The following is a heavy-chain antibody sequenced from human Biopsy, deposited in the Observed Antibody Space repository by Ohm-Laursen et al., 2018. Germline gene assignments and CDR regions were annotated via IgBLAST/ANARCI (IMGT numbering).Heavy chain of an antibody. CDR2: ISANGVTT. CDR1: RFTFNSYA. J-gene: IGHJ4*02. V-gene: IGHV3-23*01. D-gene: IGHD2-2*02. CDR3: AKGGYCSATSCNMDVDY. Sequence: SLRLSCSASRFTFNSYAMHWVRQAPGKGLEWVSTISANGVTTFYADSVKGRFTISRDGSSDTLYLQMHSLRADDTALYYCAKGGYCSATSCNMDVDYWGQGALVTVSS.